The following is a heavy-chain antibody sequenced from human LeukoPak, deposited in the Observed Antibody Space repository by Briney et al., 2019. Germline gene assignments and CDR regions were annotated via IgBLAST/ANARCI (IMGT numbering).Heavy chain of an antibody. CDR1: GGSISSYY. CDR3: ARRIVVVPAAIAHNWFDP. CDR2: IYYSGST. J-gene: IGHJ5*02. D-gene: IGHD2-2*02. Sequence: KTSETLSLTCTVSGGSISSYYWSWIRQPPGKGLEWIGYIYYSGSTNYNPSLKSRVTISVDTSKNQFSLKLSSVTAADTAVYYCARRIVVVPAAIAHNWFDPWGQGTLVTVSS. V-gene: IGHV4-59*08.